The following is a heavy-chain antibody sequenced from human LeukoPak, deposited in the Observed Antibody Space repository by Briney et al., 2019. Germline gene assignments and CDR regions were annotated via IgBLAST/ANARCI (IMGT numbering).Heavy chain of an antibody. CDR2: IYYSGST. CDR3: ARAPSQISGSFNFDY. D-gene: IGHD1-26*01. Sequence: SSETLSLNCTVSGGSISSYYWSWIRQPPGKGLEWVGYIYYSGSTNYNPSLKSRVTISVDTSKNQFSLKLSSATAADTAVYYCARAPSQISGSFNFDYWGQGTLVTVSS. V-gene: IGHV4-59*01. CDR1: GGSISSYY. J-gene: IGHJ4*02.